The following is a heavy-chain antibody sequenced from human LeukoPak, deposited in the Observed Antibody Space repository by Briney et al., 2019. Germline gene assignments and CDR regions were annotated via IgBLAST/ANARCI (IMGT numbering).Heavy chain of an antibody. D-gene: IGHD2-21*02. CDR2: ISSSGSTI. CDR1: GFTFSSYE. V-gene: IGHV3-48*03. CDR3: ARGCGGDCYWYFDL. J-gene: IGHJ2*01. Sequence: SGGSLRLSCAASGFTFSSYEMNWVRQAPGKGLEWVSYISSSGSTIYYADSVKGRFTISRDNAKNTLYLQMNSLRAEDTAVYYCARGCGGDCYWYFDLWGRGTLVTVSS.